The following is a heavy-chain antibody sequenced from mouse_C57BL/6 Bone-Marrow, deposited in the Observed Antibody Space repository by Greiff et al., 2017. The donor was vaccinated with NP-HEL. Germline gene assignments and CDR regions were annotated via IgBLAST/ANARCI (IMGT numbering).Heavy chain of an antibody. CDR2: IDPETGGT. Sequence: QVQLQQSGAELVRPGASVTLSCKASGYTFTDYDMHWVKQTPVHGLEWIGAIDPETGGTAYNQKFKGKAILTADNSSSTAYMELRSLTSEDSAVYYCTVGFAYGGQETRLTVSA. CDR3: TVGFAY. V-gene: IGHV1-15*01. J-gene: IGHJ3*01. CDR1: GYTFTDYD.